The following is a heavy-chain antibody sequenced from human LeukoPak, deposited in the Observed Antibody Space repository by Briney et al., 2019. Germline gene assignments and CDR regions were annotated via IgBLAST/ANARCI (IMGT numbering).Heavy chain of an antibody. V-gene: IGHV3-33*03. J-gene: IGHJ4*02. CDR1: GFTFSFYG. CDR2: ISNDGSKT. D-gene: IGHD3-10*01. Sequence: GGSLRLSCAASGFTFSFYGMHWVRQAPGKGLEWVALISNDGSKTYYADSVKGRSTISRDNSKNTVYLQVSSLRADDTAVYYCAEDSRGANFFGYFDYWGQGTLVTVSS. CDR3: AEDSRGANFFGYFDY.